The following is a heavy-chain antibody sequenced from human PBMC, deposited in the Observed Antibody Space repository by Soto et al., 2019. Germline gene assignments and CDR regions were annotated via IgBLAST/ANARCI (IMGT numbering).Heavy chain of an antibody. CDR1: GGSITSGDYY. CDR3: ATCIWNHYYFDY. D-gene: IGHD1-1*01. J-gene: IGHJ4*02. V-gene: IGHV4-31*03. Sequence: QVQLQESGPGLVKPSETLSLTCTVSGGSITSGDYYWSWIRQRPGKALEWIGFIYYSGSPYFNPSLKSRVTMSVDTSKNLFSLAMTSVTTADTAIYYCATCIWNHYYFDYWGQGTLVTVSS. CDR2: IYYSGSP.